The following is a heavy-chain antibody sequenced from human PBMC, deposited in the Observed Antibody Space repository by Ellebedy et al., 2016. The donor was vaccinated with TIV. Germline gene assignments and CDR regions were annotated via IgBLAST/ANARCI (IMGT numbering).Heavy chain of an antibody. Sequence: PGGSLRLSCAASGFSFSSYIMNWVRQAPGKAPAWVSSISSDSSDLSYADSGKGRFTISRDNAKNLLYLQMNTLGVEDTDVYYCAAGSREYWFDPWGQGTLVTVSS. D-gene: IGHD3-10*01. J-gene: IGHJ5*02. CDR1: GFSFSSYI. V-gene: IGHV3-21*01. CDR2: ISSDSSDL. CDR3: AAGSREYWFDP.